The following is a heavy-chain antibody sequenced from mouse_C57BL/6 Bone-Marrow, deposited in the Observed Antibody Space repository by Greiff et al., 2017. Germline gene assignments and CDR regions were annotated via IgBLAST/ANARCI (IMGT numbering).Heavy chain of an antibody. J-gene: IGHJ3*01. CDR2: INPGSGGT. CDR3: ARGGYYGSTFAY. CDR1: GYAFTNYL. Sequence: QVQLQQSGAELVRPGTSVKVSCKASGYAFTNYLIAWVKQRPGQGLEWIGVINPGSGGTNYNEKFKGKATLTADKSSSTAYMQLSSLTSEDSAVYFCARGGYYGSTFAYWGQGTLVTVSA. D-gene: IGHD1-1*01. V-gene: IGHV1-54*01.